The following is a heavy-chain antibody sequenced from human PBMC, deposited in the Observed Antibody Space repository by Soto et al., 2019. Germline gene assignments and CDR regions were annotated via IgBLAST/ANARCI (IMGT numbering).Heavy chain of an antibody. CDR1: CGSITNYY. CDR3: ARSRHSVPKGSFIGTDV. J-gene: IGHJ3*01. D-gene: IGHD3-16*02. Sequence: QVQMRASGPGLLTPSETLSLTCSVSCGSITNYYWSWVRQAPGKGLEWIRYFYFSGNTTYNPSLKSPVAIFASTSNYPFSLHLGAVTAADTAMYFCARSRHSVPKGSFIGTDVCGGGTTVTV. CDR2: FYFSGNT. V-gene: IGHV4-59*01.